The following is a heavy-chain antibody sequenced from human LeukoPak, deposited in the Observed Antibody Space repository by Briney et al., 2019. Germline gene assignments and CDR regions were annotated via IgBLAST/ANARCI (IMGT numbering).Heavy chain of an antibody. V-gene: IGHV3-23*01. Sequence: QPGGSLRLSWATSGFTFSGYAMTWVRQAPGKGLEWVSAISGSGGSTYYADSVKGRFTISRDNSKNTLYLQMHSLRAEDTAVYYCAKCAAAGFYYYYGMDVWGQGTTVTVSS. CDR1: GFTFSGYA. CDR2: ISGSGGST. CDR3: AKCAAAGFYYYYGMDV. D-gene: IGHD6-13*01. J-gene: IGHJ6*02.